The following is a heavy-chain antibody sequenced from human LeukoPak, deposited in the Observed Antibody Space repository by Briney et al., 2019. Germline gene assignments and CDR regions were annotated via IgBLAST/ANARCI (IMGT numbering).Heavy chain of an antibody. V-gene: IGHV4-39*02. CDR3: ARSTVPVFTAGENYFDL. D-gene: IGHD3-16*01. Sequence: SETLSLTCDVSGGSISRSNYYWGWIRQPPGKGLEWIGGILYRGNAYYNPSLKSRVTISVDTSRNNFSLRLSSATAADTALYFCARSTVPVFTAGENYFDLWGRGLLVTVSS. CDR1: GGSISRSNYY. CDR2: ILYRGNA. J-gene: IGHJ4*02.